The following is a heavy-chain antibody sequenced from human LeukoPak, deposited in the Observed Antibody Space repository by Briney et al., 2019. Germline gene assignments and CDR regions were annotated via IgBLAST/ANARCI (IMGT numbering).Heavy chain of an antibody. CDR2: IYYSGST. CDR3: ARADAAEYFQH. V-gene: IGHV4-31*03. CDR1: GGSISSGGYY. J-gene: IGHJ1*01. D-gene: IGHD2-8*01. Sequence: PSETLSLTCTVSGGSISSGGYYWSWIRQHPGKGLEWIGYIYYSGSTYYNPSLKSRVTISVDTSKNQFSLKLSSVTAADTAVYYWARADAAEYFQHWGQGTLVTVSS.